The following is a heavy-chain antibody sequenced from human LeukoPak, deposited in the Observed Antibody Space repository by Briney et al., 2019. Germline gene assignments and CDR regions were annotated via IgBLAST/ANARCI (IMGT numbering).Heavy chain of an antibody. D-gene: IGHD3-16*01. J-gene: IGHJ3*02. Sequence: SETLSLTCTVSGGSLSNHYWNWIRHPAGTGLEYIGRIYHTGSTNYNPSLKSRVTLSVDTSNNQFSLNLTSVTAADTAVYYCARGPLGGKSFDIWGQGTMVTVSS. CDR2: IYHTGST. V-gene: IGHV4-4*07. CDR3: ARGPLGGKSFDI. CDR1: GGSLSNHY.